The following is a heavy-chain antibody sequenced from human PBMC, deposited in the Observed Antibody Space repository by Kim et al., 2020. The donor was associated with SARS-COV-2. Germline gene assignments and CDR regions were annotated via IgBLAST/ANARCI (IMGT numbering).Heavy chain of an antibody. Sequence: SVKVSCKASGGTFSSYAISWVRQAPGQGLEWMGRIIPILGIANYAQKFQGRVTITADKSTSTAYMELSSLRSEDTAVYYCARDLPKNGYQLLWGYFDYWGQGTLVTVSS. V-gene: IGHV1-69*04. J-gene: IGHJ4*02. CDR3: ARDLPKNGYQLLWGYFDY. CDR1: GGTFSSYA. CDR2: IIPILGIA. D-gene: IGHD2-2*01.